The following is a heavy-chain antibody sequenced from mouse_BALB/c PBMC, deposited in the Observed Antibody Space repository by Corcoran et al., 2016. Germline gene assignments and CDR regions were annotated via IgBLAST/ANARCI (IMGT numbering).Heavy chain of an antibody. CDR3: ARGLDC. CDR1: GYTFTSYD. CDR2: ISPGDGST. J-gene: IGHJ4*01. V-gene: IGHV1S56*01. Sequence: QVQLQRSGPELVKPGSLVKISCKASGYTFTSYDINWVKQRPGQGLEWIGWISPGDGSTKYNEKFKDKVTLTADQSSSTANMQLSSLASESSAVYFCARGLDCWGQGTSVTVSS.